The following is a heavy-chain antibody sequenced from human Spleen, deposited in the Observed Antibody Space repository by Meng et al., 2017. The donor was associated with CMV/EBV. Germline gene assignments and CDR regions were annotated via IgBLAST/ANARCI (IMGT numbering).Heavy chain of an antibody. CDR2: ISVSGGST. CDR3: ARSGITVFGVAKFYFDY. D-gene: IGHD3-3*01. CDR1: GFTLTNYA. J-gene: IGHJ4*02. Sequence: GESLKISCEVSGFTLTNYAMNWVRQAPGKGLEWVSGISVSGGSTFYGDPVKGRFTISRDSSKNTLYLQMSSLRAEDTAVYYCARSGITVFGVAKFYFDYWGQGNLVTVSS. V-gene: IGHV3-23*01.